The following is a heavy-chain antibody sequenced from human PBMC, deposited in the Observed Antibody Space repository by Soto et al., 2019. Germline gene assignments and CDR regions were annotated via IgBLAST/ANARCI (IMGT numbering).Heavy chain of an antibody. J-gene: IGHJ6*02. CDR2: INSDGSAT. Sequence: EVQLVQSGGGLVQPGGSLRLSCAASGFTFSSRWMHWVRQAPGKGLVWVSHINSDGSATTYADSEKGRFTISRDNAKNTLDLQMNRLRAEDTAVYYCARDTSYALDVWGQGTPVTVSS. CDR1: GFTFSSRW. CDR3: ARDTSYALDV. V-gene: IGHV3-74*01.